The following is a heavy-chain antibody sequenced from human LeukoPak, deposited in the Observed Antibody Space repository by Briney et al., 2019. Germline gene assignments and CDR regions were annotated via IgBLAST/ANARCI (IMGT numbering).Heavy chain of an antibody. Sequence: GESLRLSCAASGFTFSSYAMSWVRQAPGKVLEWVSAISGSGGSTYYADSVKGRFTISRDNSKNTLYLQMNSLRAEDTAVYYCAGHLWRSAHFDYWGQGTLVTVSS. CDR2: ISGSGGST. D-gene: IGHD2/OR15-2a*01. CDR1: GFTFSSYA. V-gene: IGHV3-23*01. CDR3: AGHLWRSAHFDY. J-gene: IGHJ4*02.